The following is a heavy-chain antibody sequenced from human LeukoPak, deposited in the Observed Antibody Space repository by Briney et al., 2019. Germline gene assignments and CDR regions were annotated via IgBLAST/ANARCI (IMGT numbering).Heavy chain of an antibody. J-gene: IGHJ6*02. CDR1: ASSFTRNH. CDR3: ASASRIAIFGIVNYDMDV. D-gene: IGHD3-3*01. CDR2: RPPHNTNT. Sequence: AVTLTHLASASSFTRNHTNKVRHAPAQGLEWITIRPPHNTNTHNAQKFQGTVTMTRNTSIRTGYMELSSLRSEDTAAYYCASASRIAIFGIVNYDMDVWGRGTTVTVYS. V-gene: IGHV1-8*01.